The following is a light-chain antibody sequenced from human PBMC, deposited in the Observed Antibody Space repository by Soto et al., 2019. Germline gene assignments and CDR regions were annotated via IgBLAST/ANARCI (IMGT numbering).Light chain of an antibody. CDR3: QQYGSSPST. CDR1: QSIYRNF. J-gene: IGKJ3*01. V-gene: IGKV3-20*01. CDR2: GAS. Sequence: EIVLTQSPDTLSLSPGERATLSCRASQSIYRNFLAWYQHKPGQAPRLLINGASSRATGIPDRFSGSGSGTDFTLIISRLEPEDFAVYFCQQYGSSPSTFGPGTKVNI.